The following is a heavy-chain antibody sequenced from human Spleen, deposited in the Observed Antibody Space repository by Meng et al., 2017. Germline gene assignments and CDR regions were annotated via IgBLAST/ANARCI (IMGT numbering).Heavy chain of an antibody. CDR2: VYHDGST. CDR3: ARGYRSKWWYFDY. Sequence: QVHLQESGSGQVKPSGTLSLTCTVSGVSITNNNWWNWVRQPPGKGLEWIGEVYHDGSTDYNPSLKSRVTISVDRSNNQFSLRLTSVTAADTAIYYCARGYRSKWWYFDYWGHGTLVTVSS. CDR1: GVSITNNNW. V-gene: IGHV4-4*02. J-gene: IGHJ4*01. D-gene: IGHD2-15*01.